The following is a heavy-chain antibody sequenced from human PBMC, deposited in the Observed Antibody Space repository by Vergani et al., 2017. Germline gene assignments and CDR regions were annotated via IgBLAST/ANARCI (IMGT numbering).Heavy chain of an antibody. J-gene: IGHJ5*02. CDR3: ARALAYCGGDCYSYWFDP. CDR2: IYHSGIT. Sequence: QVQLQESGPGLVKPPGTLSLTCAVSGGSISSSNWWSWVRQPPGKGLEWIGEIYHSGITNYNPSLKSRVTISVDKSKNQFSLKLSSVTAADTAVYYCARALAYCGGDCYSYWFDPWGQGTLVTVSS. V-gene: IGHV4-4*03. D-gene: IGHD2-21*02. CDR1: GGSISSSNW.